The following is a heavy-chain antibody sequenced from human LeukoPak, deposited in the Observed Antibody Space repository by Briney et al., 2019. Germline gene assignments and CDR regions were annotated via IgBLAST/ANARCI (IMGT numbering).Heavy chain of an antibody. D-gene: IGHD3-3*01. CDR3: AREVSDFWSGYYLDY. CDR1: GFTFSSYG. J-gene: IGHJ4*02. V-gene: IGHV3-33*01. CDR2: IWYDGSNK. Sequence: GGSLRLSCAASGFTFSSYGMHWVRQAPGKGLEWVAVIWYDGSNKYYADSVKGRFTISRDNSKNTLYLQRNSLRAEDTAVYYCAREVSDFWSGYYLDYWGQGTLVTVSS.